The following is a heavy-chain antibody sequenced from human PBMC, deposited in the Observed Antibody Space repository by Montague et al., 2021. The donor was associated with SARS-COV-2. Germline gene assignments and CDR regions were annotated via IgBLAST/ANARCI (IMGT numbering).Heavy chain of an antibody. D-gene: IGHD2-21*02. CDR3: ARVHIVVVTAMRYFDL. V-gene: IGHV4-31*03. CDR2: IYYSGST. J-gene: IGHJ2*01. CDR1: GGSISSGGYY. Sequence: TLSLTCTVSGGSISSGGYYWSWIRQHPGKGLEWIGYIYYSGSTXYKPSLKSRVTISVDTSKNQFSLELSSVTAADTAVYYCARVHIVVVTAMRYFDLWGRGTLVTVSS.